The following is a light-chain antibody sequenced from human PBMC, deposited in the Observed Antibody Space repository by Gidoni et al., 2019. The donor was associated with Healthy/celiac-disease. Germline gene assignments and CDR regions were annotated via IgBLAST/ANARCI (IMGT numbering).Light chain of an antibody. V-gene: IGKV3-20*01. Sequence: EIVLTQSPGTLSLSPGERATLSCRASQSVSSSYLAWYQQKPGQAPRLLIYGASSRATGIPDRFSGSGSGTDFTLTISRLEPEDFAVYYCQQYGSPTELTFGGGTKVEIK. CDR1: QSVSSSY. CDR2: GAS. CDR3: QQYGSPTELT. J-gene: IGKJ4*01.